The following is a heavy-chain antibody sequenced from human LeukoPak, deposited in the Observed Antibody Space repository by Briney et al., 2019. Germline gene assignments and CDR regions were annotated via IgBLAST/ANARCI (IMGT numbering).Heavy chain of an antibody. J-gene: IGHJ6*02. V-gene: IGHV3-15*01. Sequence: GGSLRLSCAASGFTFSNAWMSWVRQAPGKGLEWVGRIKSKTDGGTTDYAAPVKGRFTISRDDSKNTLYLQMNSLKTEDTAVYYCTTPVDYCSSTSCGYYGMDVWGQGTTVTVSS. CDR1: GFTFSNAW. CDR2: IKSKTDGGTT. CDR3: TTPVDYCSSTSCGYYGMDV. D-gene: IGHD2-2*01.